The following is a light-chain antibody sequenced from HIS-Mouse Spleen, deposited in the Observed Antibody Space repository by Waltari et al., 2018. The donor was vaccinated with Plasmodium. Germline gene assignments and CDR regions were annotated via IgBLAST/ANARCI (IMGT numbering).Light chain of an antibody. CDR1: PRVSSSY. V-gene: IGKV3-20*01. Sequence: VLTQSPRTLPLSPGESATLSCRASPRVSSSYLAWYQQKPGQAPRLLIYGASSRATGIPDRFSGSGSGTDFTLTISRLEPEDFAVYYCQQYGSSPYTFGHGTKLEIK. J-gene: IGKJ2*01. CDR3: QQYGSSPYT. CDR2: GAS.